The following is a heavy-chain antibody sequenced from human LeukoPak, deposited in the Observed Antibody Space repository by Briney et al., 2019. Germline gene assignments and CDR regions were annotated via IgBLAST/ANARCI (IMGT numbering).Heavy chain of an antibody. CDR1: GGSVSSSSYY. J-gene: IGHJ4*02. CDR2: IYYSGST. CDR3: AREAYCGGDCYSGFDY. V-gene: IGHV4-39*07. Sequence: PSETLSLTCTVSGGSVSSSSYYWGWIRQPPGKGLEWIGSIYYSGSTYYNPSLKSRVTISVDTSKNQFSLKLSSVTAADTAVYYCAREAYCGGDCYSGFDYWGQGTLVTVSS. D-gene: IGHD2-21*02.